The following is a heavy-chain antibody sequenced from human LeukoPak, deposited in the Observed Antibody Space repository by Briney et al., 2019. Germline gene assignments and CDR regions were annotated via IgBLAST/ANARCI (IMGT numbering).Heavy chain of an antibody. CDR2: INPNSGGT. D-gene: IGHD3-10*01. CDR1: GYTFTGYY. J-gene: IGHJ5*02. CDR3: ARLRSYGSGSSGP. V-gene: IGHV1-2*02. Sequence: GASVKVSCKASGYTFTGYYMHWVRQAPGQGLEWMGWINPNSGGTNYAQNFQGRVTMTTDTSTSTAYMELRSLRSDDTAVYYCARLRSYGSGSSGPWGQGTLVTVSS.